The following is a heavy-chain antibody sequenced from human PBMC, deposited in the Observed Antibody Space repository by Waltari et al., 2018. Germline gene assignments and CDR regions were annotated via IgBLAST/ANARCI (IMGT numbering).Heavy chain of an antibody. D-gene: IGHD4-4*01. Sequence: QLQLQESGPGLVKPSETLSLTCTVSGDSITNSSHYWVWIRQPPGKGLEWIGSIYYTGKTYDDPSLKSRVTISVHTSKNQFSLNLSSVTAADTALYYCAKLPLQGSKFAYWGQGTLVTVSS. CDR1: GDSITNSSHY. V-gene: IGHV4-39*01. CDR2: IYYTGKT. CDR3: AKLPLQGSKFAY. J-gene: IGHJ4*02.